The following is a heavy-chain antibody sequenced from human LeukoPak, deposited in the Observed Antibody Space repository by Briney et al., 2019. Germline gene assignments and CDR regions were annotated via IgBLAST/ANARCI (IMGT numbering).Heavy chain of an antibody. J-gene: IGHJ3*02. V-gene: IGHV3-49*04. Sequence: GGSLRLSCTASGFTFGDYAMSWVRQAPGKGLEWVGFIRSKAYGGTTEYAASVKGRFTISRDDSKSIAYLQMNSLKTEDTAVYYCTTTMIVDAFDIWGQGTMVTVSS. D-gene: IGHD3-22*01. CDR1: GFTFGDYA. CDR2: IRSKAYGGTT. CDR3: TTTMIVDAFDI.